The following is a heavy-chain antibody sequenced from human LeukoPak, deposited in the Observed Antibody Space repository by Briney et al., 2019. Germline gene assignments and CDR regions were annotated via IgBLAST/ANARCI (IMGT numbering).Heavy chain of an antibody. CDR2: IKQDGSEK. CDR3: ARGPRRYYYYMDV. D-gene: IGHD1-14*01. V-gene: IGHV3-7*01. CDR1: GFTFSSYW. Sequence: GGSLRLSCAASGFTFSSYWMSWVRQAPGKGLEWVANIKQDGSEKYYVDSVKGRFTISRDNAKNSLYLQMNSLRAEDTAVYYCARGPRRYYYYMDVWGKGTTVTVSS. J-gene: IGHJ6*03.